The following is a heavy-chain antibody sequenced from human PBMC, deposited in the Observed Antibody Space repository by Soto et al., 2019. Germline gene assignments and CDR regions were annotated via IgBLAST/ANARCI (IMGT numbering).Heavy chain of an antibody. CDR3: AVWYYYDSSGYKGYYFDY. Sequence: XESLKISCKGSGYDFTSYWIGWVRQMPGKGLEWMGIIYPGDSDTRYSPSFQGQVTISVDKSINTAYLQWSSLKASDTAMYYCAVWYYYDSSGYKGYYFDYWGREPWSPSPQ. CDR1: GYDFTSYW. J-gene: IGHJ4*02. D-gene: IGHD3-22*01. CDR2: IYPGDSDT. V-gene: IGHV5-51*01.